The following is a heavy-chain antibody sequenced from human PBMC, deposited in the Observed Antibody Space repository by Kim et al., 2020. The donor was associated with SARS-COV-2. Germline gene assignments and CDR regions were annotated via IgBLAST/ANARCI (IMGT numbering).Heavy chain of an antibody. Sequence: YADSVKGRFTISRDNSKTTLYLQMNSLRAEDTAVYYCAKINYYDSSGYPNWGQGTLVTVSS. CDR3: AKINYYDSSGYPN. V-gene: IGHV3-23*01. D-gene: IGHD3-22*01. J-gene: IGHJ4*02.